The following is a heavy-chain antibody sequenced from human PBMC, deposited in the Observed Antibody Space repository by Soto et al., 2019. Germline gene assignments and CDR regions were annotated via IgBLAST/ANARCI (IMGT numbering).Heavy chain of an antibody. CDR1: GGSFSGYY. Sequence: QVQLQQWGAGLLKPSETLSLTCAVYGGSFSGYYWSWIRQPPGKGLESIGEINHSGSTNYNPSLKSRVTISVGTSKNQFSLRLSSVTAAATAVYYCARGLTIAAAGSGWFDPWGQGTLVTVSS. CDR2: INHSGST. V-gene: IGHV4-34*01. CDR3: ARGLTIAAAGSGWFDP. D-gene: IGHD6-13*01. J-gene: IGHJ5*02.